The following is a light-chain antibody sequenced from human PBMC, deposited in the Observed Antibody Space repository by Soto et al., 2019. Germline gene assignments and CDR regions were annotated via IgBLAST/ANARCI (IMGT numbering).Light chain of an antibody. CDR1: QSVSSY. CDR2: DAS. CDR3: QQRCNWPPMYT. V-gene: IGKV3-11*01. Sequence: EIVLTQSPATLSLSPGERASLSCRASQSVSSYLAWYQQKPGQAPRLRIYDASNRAIGIPARFSGTGSGTDFTLSISSLEAEDFAGYYGQQRCNWPPMYTCGQGTNLEIK. J-gene: IGKJ2*01.